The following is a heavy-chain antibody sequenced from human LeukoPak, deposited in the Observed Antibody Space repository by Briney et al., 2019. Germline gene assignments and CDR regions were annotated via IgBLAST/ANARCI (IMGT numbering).Heavy chain of an antibody. CDR1: GFTFSIYW. Sequence: GGSLRLSCAASGFTFSIYWMSWVRQAPGKGLEWVASMKGDGSVKHFLDSVEGRFTISRDNSKNTLYLQMNSLRAEDTAVYYCAKVGSSWSPLDYWGQGTLVTVSS. CDR3: AKVGSSWSPLDY. V-gene: IGHV3-7*03. J-gene: IGHJ4*02. D-gene: IGHD6-6*01. CDR2: MKGDGSVK.